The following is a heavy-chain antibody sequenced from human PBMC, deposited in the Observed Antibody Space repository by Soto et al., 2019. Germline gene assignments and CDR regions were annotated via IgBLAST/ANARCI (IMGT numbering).Heavy chain of an antibody. D-gene: IGHD2-2*01. CDR2: ISAGGNLI. V-gene: IGHV3-23*01. Sequence: RLSCAASGFIFSNHDMSWVRQVPGKGLEWVSGISAGGNLIYYADSVRGRFTMSRDNSKNMLYLQMNSLRGEDTAVYFCAKRQGVGAAAKSFDFWGQGARVTVSS. J-gene: IGHJ4*02. CDR3: AKRQGVGAAAKSFDF. CDR1: GFIFSNHD.